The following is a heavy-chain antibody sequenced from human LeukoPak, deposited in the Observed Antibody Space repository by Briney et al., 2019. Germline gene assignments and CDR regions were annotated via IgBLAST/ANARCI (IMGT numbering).Heavy chain of an antibody. V-gene: IGHV3-48*01. CDR2: ITNSGNSK. J-gene: IGHJ4*02. D-gene: IGHD2-2*01. CDR1: EFTFSSYS. Sequence: PGGSLRLSCAASEFTFSSYSMNWVRQAPGKGLEWVSYITNSGNSKSYADSVKGRFTISRDISKNTVYLQMNGLKAEDTAVYYCARDDCSTTPCYAYWGQGTLVTVSS. CDR3: ARDDCSTTPCYAY.